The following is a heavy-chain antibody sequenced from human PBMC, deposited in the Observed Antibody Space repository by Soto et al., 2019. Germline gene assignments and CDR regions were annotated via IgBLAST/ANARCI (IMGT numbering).Heavy chain of an antibody. CDR3: AGERAVDYYHWCDP. CDR2: IWYDGHKE. Sequence: QVQLVESGGGVVQPEKSLRLSCAASGFIFSNYGMHWVRQAPGKGLEWVAVIWYDGHKEYYADSVKGRFIISRDNSRNTVYIQMNSLRAEDTAVYYCAGERAVDYYHWCDPWGKGTLVTVSS. D-gene: IGHD3-3*02. CDR1: GFIFSNYG. V-gene: IGHV3-33*01. J-gene: IGHJ5*02.